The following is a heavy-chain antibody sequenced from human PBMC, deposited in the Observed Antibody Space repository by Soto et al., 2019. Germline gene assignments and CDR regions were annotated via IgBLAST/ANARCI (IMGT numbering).Heavy chain of an antibody. D-gene: IGHD3-3*01. CDR2: IWYDGSNK. J-gene: IGHJ3*02. V-gene: IGHV3-33*01. CDR3: ASPGYDFWSGHKDDAFDI. Sequence: LRLSCAASGFTFSSYGMHWVRQAPGKGLEWVAVIWYDGSNKYYADSVKGRFTISRDNSKNTLYLQMNSLRAEDTAVYYCASPGYDFWSGHKDDAFDIWGQGTMVTVSS. CDR1: GFTFSSYG.